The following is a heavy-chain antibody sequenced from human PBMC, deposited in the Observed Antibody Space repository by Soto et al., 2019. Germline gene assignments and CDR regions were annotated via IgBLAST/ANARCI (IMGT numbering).Heavy chain of an antibody. CDR2: ISYDGNSQ. J-gene: IGHJ3*01. CDR1: GFIFNSYG. D-gene: IGHD6-13*01. V-gene: IGHV3-30*18. CDR3: VKDTYSSNWNVYGFHV. Sequence: QVQLVESGGCVVQPGRSLRLSCAASGFIFNSYGMHWVRQAPGKGLEWAAVISYDGNSQYYADSVRGRFTVSRDNSKNTLYLQMNGLRAEDTAVYFCVKDTYSSNWNVYGFHVWGQGTKVTVSS.